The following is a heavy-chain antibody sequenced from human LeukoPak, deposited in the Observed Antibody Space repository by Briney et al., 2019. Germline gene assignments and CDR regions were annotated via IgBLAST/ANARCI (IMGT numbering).Heavy chain of an antibody. Sequence: SETLSLTCAVYGGSFSGYYWSWVRHPPGKGLEWMGEINHSGSTNYNPSLTSRVTISVDTSKNQFSLKLSSVTAADTAVYYCARGSGTIFGVVITRPYYFDYWGQGTLVTVSS. D-gene: IGHD3-3*01. CDR3: ARGSGTIFGVVITRPYYFDY. CDR1: GGSFSGYY. V-gene: IGHV4-34*01. J-gene: IGHJ4*02. CDR2: INHSGST.